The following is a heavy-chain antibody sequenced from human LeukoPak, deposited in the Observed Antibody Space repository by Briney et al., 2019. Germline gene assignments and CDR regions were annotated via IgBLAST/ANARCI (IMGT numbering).Heavy chain of an antibody. V-gene: IGHV4-38-2*02. CDR2: IFHSGNT. D-gene: IGHD1-14*01. Sequence: PSETLSLTCTVSGYSISSGYYWGWLRQPPGKGLEWIGDIFHSGNTYYNPSLKSRVTISVDTSKNQFSLKLRSVTAADTAVYYCARDSWPEVVRFDYWGQGTLVTVSS. CDR1: GYSISSGYY. J-gene: IGHJ4*02. CDR3: ARDSWPEVVRFDY.